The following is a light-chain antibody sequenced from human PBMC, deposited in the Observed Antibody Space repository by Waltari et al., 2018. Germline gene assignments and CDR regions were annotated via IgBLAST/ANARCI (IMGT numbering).Light chain of an antibody. CDR3: MQALESPRT. V-gene: IGKV2-28*01. CDR1: QSLLHRNGYNY. J-gene: IGKJ1*01. Sequence: DIVMTQSPLSLSVTPGEPASISCRSSQSLLHRNGYNYLDWYLQKPGQSPQLLIYLCSNRASGVPDRFSGSGSGTDFTLKISRVETEDVGVYYCMQALESPRTFGQGTKVEIK. CDR2: LCS.